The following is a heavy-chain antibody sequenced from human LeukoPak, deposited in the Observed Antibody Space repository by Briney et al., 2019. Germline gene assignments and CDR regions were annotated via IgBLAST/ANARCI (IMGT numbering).Heavy chain of an antibody. CDR2: INPRAGST. D-gene: IGHD3-3*01. CDR3: AAPGASGFVGNFWSGPLDF. CDR1: GYTFTSHY. V-gene: IGHV1-46*01. J-gene: IGHJ4*02. Sequence: SVKVSCRASGYTFTSHYMHWVRQAPGQGLEWMGIINPRAGSTSYPQKFQGGVTMTRDTSTSTVYMELSSLRSEDTAVYYCAAPGASGFVGNFWSGPLDFWGQGTLVTVSS.